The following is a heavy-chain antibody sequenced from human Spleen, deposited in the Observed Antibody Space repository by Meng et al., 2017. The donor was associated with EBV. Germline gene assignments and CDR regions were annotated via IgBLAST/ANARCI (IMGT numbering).Heavy chain of an antibody. CDR3: ARGGVGGYGDRF. V-gene: IGHV4-34*01. CDR2: INESGST. Sequence: QGQRQQWGVGLLKPSEPLSLTCAVSGGSLSIYTWSWIRQSPGKGLEWIGQINESGSTNYNPSLKSRVTISVDTSKNQFSLMLTSMTAADTAVYYCARGGVGGYGDRFWGQGTLVTVSS. D-gene: IGHD4-17*01. CDR1: GGSLSIYT. J-gene: IGHJ4*02.